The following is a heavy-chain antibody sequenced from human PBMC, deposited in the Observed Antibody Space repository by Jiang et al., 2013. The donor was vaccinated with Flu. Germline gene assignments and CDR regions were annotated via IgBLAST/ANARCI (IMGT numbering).Heavy chain of an antibody. CDR1: GDTFNSYT. V-gene: IGHV1-69*02. CDR2: IIPFLGIP. CDR3: AQAYCGGDCYSGGLAYYAFEY. D-gene: IGHD2-21*02. Sequence: EVKPPGSSVKVSCKASGDTFNSYTISWVRQAPGQGLEWMGRIIPFLGIPNYAPNFQGRVTITADKSTNTVYMELSSLRSEDTAVYYCAQAYCGGDCYSGGLAYYAFEYWGQGTLVTVSS. J-gene: IGHJ4*02.